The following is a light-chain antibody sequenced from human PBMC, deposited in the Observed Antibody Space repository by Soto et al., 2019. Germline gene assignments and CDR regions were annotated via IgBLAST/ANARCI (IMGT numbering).Light chain of an antibody. V-gene: IGKV3-15*01. Sequence: EIVLTQSPGTLSLSPGERATLSCRASQSVSSNYLAWYQQKPGQAPRLLMYGVSTRATGIPARFSGGGSATDFTLTISSLQSEDSAFYFCQSYNDWPFASGLGTRLEI. CDR2: GVS. J-gene: IGKJ2*01. CDR1: QSVSSN. CDR3: QSYNDWPFA.